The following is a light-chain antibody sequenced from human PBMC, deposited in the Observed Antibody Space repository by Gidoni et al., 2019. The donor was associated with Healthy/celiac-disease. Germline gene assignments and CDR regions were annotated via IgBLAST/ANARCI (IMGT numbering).Light chain of an antibody. Sequence: DIVMTQSPLSLPVTPGEPASISCRSSQSLLHSNGYNYLDWYLQKPGQSPQLLIYLGSKRVSGVPDRVSGSGSGTDFTLKISRVEAEDVGVYYCMQAIQTPRTFGQXTKVEIK. J-gene: IGKJ1*01. CDR3: MQAIQTPRT. CDR2: LGS. V-gene: IGKV2-28*01. CDR1: QSLLHSNGYNY.